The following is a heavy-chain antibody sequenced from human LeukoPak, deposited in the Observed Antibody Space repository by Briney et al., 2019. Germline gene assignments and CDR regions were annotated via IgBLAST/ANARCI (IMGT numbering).Heavy chain of an antibody. CDR1: GYTFTSYG. CDR3: ARSHYYDSSGYHLIGLKY. CDR2: ISAYKGNT. Sequence: ASVKVSCKASGYTFTSYGISWVRQAPGQGLEWMGWISAYKGNTNYAQKLQGRVTMATDTSTSTAYMELRSLRSDDTAVYYCARSHYYDSSGYHLIGLKYWGQGTLVTVSS. D-gene: IGHD3-22*01. J-gene: IGHJ4*02. V-gene: IGHV1-18*01.